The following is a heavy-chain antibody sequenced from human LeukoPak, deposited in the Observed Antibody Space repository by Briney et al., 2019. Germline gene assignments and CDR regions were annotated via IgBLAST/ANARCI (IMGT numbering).Heavy chain of an antibody. J-gene: IGHJ4*02. CDR3: ARDRRAVAGTFDY. V-gene: IGHV1-2*06. CDR2: INPNSGGT. D-gene: IGHD6-19*01. CDR1: GYTFTGYY. Sequence: ASVKVSCKASGYTFTGYYMHWVRQAPGQGLEWMGRINPNSGGTNYAQKFQGRVTMTRDTSISTAYMELSSLRSEDTAVYYCARDRRAVAGTFDYWGQGTLVTVSS.